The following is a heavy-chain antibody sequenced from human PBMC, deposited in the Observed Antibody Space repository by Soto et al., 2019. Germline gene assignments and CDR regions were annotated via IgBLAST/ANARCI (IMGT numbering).Heavy chain of an antibody. V-gene: IGHV3-30-3*01. J-gene: IGHJ4*02. Sequence: QVQLVESGGGVVQPGRSLRLSCAASGFAFSSYAMHWVRQAPGKGLEWVAVISYDGSNKYYADSVKGRFTISRDNSKNTLYLQMNILRAEDTDVYYCERDLSGSGDWGQGTLVTVSS. D-gene: IGHD3-10*01. CDR1: GFAFSSYA. CDR2: ISYDGSNK. CDR3: ERDLSGSGD.